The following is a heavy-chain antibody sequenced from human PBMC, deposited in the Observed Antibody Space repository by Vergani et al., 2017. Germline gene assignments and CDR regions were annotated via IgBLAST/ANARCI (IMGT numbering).Heavy chain of an antibody. CDR2: FYPGDSDT. V-gene: IGHV5-51*01. CDR3: ARLSGSYLSVFDY. J-gene: IGHJ4*02. Sequence: QLVQSGPEVKKPGTSVKVSCKGSGYSFTSYWIGWVRQMPGKGLEWMGIFYPGDSDTRYSPSFQGQVTISADKSISTAYLQWSSLKASDTAMYYCARLSGSYLSVFDYWGQGTLVTVSS. CDR1: GYSFTSYW. D-gene: IGHD1-26*01.